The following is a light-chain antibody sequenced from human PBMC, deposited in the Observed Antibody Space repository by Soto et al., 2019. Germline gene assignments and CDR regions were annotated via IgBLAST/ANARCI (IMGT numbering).Light chain of an antibody. CDR1: QTISRW. Sequence: DSQNLQGRCIITESVGDRVTITCRASQTISRWLAWFQRKPGKAPKLRIYKASTFNSGVPSRFSGSGSGPEFTLTIGSLQLDDFATYYCQQYNRYSETFGQGT. CDR2: KAS. CDR3: QQYNRYSET. V-gene: IGKV1-5*03. J-gene: IGKJ1*01.